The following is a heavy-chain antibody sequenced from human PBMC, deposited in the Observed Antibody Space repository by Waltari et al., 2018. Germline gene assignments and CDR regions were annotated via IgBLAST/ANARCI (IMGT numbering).Heavy chain of an antibody. D-gene: IGHD6-6*01. CDR3: AKDIKYSSPRGFDY. Sequence: QVQLVESGGGVVQPGGSLRLSCAASGFTFSSYGMHWVRPAPGKGLEWVAFIRYDGSNKYNADSGKDRFTNSRDNSKNTLYLKMNSVRAEDTAVYYCAKDIKYSSPRGFDYWGQGTLVTVSS. J-gene: IGHJ4*02. V-gene: IGHV3-30*02. CDR1: GFTFSSYG. CDR2: IRYDGSNK.